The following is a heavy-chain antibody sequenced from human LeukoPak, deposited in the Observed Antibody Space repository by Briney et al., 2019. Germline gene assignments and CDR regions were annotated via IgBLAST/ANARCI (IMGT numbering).Heavy chain of an antibody. V-gene: IGHV4-31*03. J-gene: IGHJ4*02. Sequence: SQTLSLTCTVSGGSISSGDYYWSWIRQPPGKGLEWIGYIYYSGSTYYNPSLKSRVTISVDTSKNQFSLKLSSVTAADTAVYYCARGRYSGYDFLDYWGQGTLVTVSS. CDR2: IYYSGST. CDR1: GGSISSGDYY. CDR3: ARGRYSGYDFLDY. D-gene: IGHD5-12*01.